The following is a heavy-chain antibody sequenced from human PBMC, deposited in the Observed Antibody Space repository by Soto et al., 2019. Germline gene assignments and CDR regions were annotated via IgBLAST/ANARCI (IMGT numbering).Heavy chain of an antibody. J-gene: IGHJ4*02. CDR1: GYTLTELS. Sequence: ASVKVSCKVSGYTLTELSMHWVRQAPGKGLEWMGGFDPEDGETIYAQKFQGRVTMTEDTSTDTAYMELSSLRSEDTAIYYCVRGDNWSDEASDYWGQGTLVTVSS. D-gene: IGHD1-1*01. CDR3: VRGDNWSDEASDY. CDR2: FDPEDGET. V-gene: IGHV1-24*01.